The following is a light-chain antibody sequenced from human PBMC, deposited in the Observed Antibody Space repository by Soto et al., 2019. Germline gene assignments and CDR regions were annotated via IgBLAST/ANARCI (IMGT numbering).Light chain of an antibody. V-gene: IGKV1-5*03. J-gene: IGKJ5*01. Sequence: DIQLTQSPSTLSASVGDRVTITCRASQSINGWLAWYQQKPGQAPNLLIYKASTLESGVPSRFSGSGSGTEFTLTVSSLQPEDFALYYCQQRSNWPITFGQGTRLEIK. CDR2: KAS. CDR3: QQRSNWPIT. CDR1: QSINGW.